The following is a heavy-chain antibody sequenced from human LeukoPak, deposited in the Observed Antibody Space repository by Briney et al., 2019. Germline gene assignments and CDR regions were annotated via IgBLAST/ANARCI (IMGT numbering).Heavy chain of an antibody. CDR1: GGSFSGYY. D-gene: IGHD3-10*01. V-gene: IGHV4-34*01. J-gene: IGHJ5*02. CDR2: INHSGST. Sequence: SETLSLTCAVYGGSFSGYYWSWIRQPPGKGLEGIGEINHSGSTNYNPSLKSRVTISVDTSKNQFSLNLSSVTAADTAVYYCARGGYYDSGRQKNNWFDPWGQGTLVTVSS. CDR3: ARGGYYDSGRQKNNWFDP.